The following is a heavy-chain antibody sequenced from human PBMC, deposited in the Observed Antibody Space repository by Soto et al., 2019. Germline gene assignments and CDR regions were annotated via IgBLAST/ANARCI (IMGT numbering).Heavy chain of an antibody. J-gene: IGHJ6*02. Sequence: ASVKVSCKSSGYSFTSYTINWVRQAPGQGLEWMGWISAYNGERKYAQKFQGRVTMTTDRSTSTAYMELRSLRSDDTAVYYCARGGDCSSTSCYTPNYYYGMDVWGQGTTLIVSS. CDR3: ARGGDCSSTSCYTPNYYYGMDV. CDR2: ISAYNGER. V-gene: IGHV1-18*01. CDR1: GYSFTSYT. D-gene: IGHD2-2*02.